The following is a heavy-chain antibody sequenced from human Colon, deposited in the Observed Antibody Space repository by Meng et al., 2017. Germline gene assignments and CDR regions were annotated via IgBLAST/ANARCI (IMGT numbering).Heavy chain of an antibody. CDR2: IVYDGGHK. V-gene: IGHV3-30*01. J-gene: IGHJ4*02. D-gene: IGHD3-22*01. CDR3: ARDYNDGSGRFDY. CDR1: GLTFRRYA. Sequence: GESLKISCVVSGLTFRRYAMHWVRQAPGKGLEWVAVIVYDGGHKDYANSVKGRFTISRDHSLNTLYLRMNSLRAEDTAVYYCARDYNDGSGRFDYWGQGTLVTVSS.